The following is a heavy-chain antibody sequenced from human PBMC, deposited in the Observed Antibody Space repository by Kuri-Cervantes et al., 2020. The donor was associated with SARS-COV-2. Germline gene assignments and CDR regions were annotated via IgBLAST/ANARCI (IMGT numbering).Heavy chain of an antibody. Sequence: ASVKVSCKVSGYTLTELSMHWVRQAPGKGLEWMGGFDPEDGETIYAQKFQGRVTMTEDTSTDTAYMELSSLRPEDTAVYYCATDYIYSSEPFDYWGQGTLVTVSS. J-gene: IGHJ4*02. CDR3: ATDYIYSSEPFDY. D-gene: IGHD3-22*01. CDR1: GYTLTELS. CDR2: FDPEDGET. V-gene: IGHV1-24*01.